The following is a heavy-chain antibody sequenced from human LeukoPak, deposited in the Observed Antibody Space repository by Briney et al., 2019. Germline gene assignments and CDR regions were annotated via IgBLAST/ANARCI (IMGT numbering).Heavy chain of an antibody. V-gene: IGHV4-38-2*01. Sequence: XGLXXICSIFHSGTTYYTPSLKSRVTISVDTSKNQFSLKLSSVTAADTAVYYCARSLPDSNYSDYWGQGTLVTVSS. J-gene: IGHJ4*02. D-gene: IGHD4-11*01. CDR3: ARSLPDSNYSDY. CDR2: IFHSGTT.